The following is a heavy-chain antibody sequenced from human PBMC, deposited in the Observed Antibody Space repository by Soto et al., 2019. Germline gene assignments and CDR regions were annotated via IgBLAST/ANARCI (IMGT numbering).Heavy chain of an antibody. CDR1: GGTFSSYA. D-gene: IGHD4-17*01. V-gene: IGHV1-69*13. Sequence: SVKVSCKASGGTFSSYAISWVRQAPGQGLEWMGGIIPIFGTANYAQKFQGRVTITADESTSTAYMELSSLRSEDTAVYYCARETGYYGDSRTYVLDFSAQGSTVIGSS. CDR3: ARETGYYGDSRTYVLDF. J-gene: IGHJ6*02. CDR2: IIPIFGTA.